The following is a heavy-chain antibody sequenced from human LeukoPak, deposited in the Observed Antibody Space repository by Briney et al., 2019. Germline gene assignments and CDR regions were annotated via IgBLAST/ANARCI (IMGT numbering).Heavy chain of an antibody. CDR1: GFTFSDYE. J-gene: IGHJ6*03. Sequence: PGGSLRLSCAASGFTFSDYEMNWVRQAPGKGLEWLSHISISGTTIHYADSVKGRFTISRDNAKNSVYLQMNSLRAEDTAVYYCARTGYNWNDVRAYYYMDVWGKGTTVTVSS. V-gene: IGHV3-48*03. D-gene: IGHD1-20*01. CDR3: ARTGYNWNDVRAYYYMDV. CDR2: ISISGTTI.